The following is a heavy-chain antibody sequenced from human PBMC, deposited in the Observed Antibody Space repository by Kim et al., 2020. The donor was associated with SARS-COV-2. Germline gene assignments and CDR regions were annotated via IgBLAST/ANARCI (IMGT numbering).Heavy chain of an antibody. J-gene: IGHJ5*02. CDR1: GYTLTELS. V-gene: IGHV1-24*01. CDR3: ATAAAVCGGGXRCPRWFDP. CDR2: XDPEDGET. D-gene: IGHD3-16*01. Sequence: AXVKVSCKVSGYTLTELSMHWVRQAPGKXLXWMXXXDPEDGETIYAQKFQGRVTMTEDTSTDTAYMELSSLXXEDTXXYYXATAAAVCGGGXRCPRWFDP.